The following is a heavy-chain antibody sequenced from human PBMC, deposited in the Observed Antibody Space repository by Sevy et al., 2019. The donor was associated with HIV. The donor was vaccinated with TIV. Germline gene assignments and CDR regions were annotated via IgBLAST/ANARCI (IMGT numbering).Heavy chain of an antibody. J-gene: IGHJ5*02. V-gene: IGHV3-30*04. CDR1: GFTFSAYA. Sequence: GGSLRLSCAASGFTFSAYAMNWVRQAPGKGLEWVAIISYDGSNNYYADSVKGRLTSSRDNSKKTLYLQINSLRAEDKGVYYCARDRVRGVYYDNTMDPWGQGTLVTVSS. CDR3: ARDRVRGVYYDNTMDP. D-gene: IGHD3-22*01. CDR2: ISYDGSNN.